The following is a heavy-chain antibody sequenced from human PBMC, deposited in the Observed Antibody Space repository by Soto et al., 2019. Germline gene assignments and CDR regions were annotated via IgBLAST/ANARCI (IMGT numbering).Heavy chain of an antibody. Sequence: PSETLSLTCTVSGYSVTSGSYWGWFRQPPEKGLEWIGSVYLSGHTYHNPSLMSRVTISIDTSKNQFSLKLTSVTAADTAVYYCARARIVVSGTIVDFWGLGTRVTVSS. CDR2: VYLSGHT. V-gene: IGHV4-38-2*02. CDR1: GYSVTSGSY. D-gene: IGHD1-7*01. J-gene: IGHJ4*02. CDR3: ARARIVVSGTIVDF.